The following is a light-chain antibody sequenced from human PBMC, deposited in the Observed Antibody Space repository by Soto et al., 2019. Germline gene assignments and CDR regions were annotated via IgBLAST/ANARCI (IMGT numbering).Light chain of an antibody. J-gene: IGLJ1*01. CDR2: DDS. CDR3: KVWDVSTVHYV. CDR1: NIGSKT. Sequence: SYELTQPPSMSVAPGQTARITCGGNNIGSKTVHWYQQKAGQAPVLVVYDDSDRPSGIPERFSGSNSGNTATLTISRVEAGDEAHYYCKVWDVSTVHYVFGTGTKVTV. V-gene: IGLV3-21*02.